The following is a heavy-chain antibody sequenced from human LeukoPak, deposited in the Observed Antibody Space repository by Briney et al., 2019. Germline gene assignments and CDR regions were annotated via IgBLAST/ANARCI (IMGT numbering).Heavy chain of an antibody. CDR3: ARDFTIFGVVTNYYGMDV. Sequence: ASVKVSCKASGYTFTSYGISWVRQAPGQGLEWMGWIGAYNGNTNYAQKLQGRVTMTTDTSTSTAYMELRSLRSDDTAVYYCARDFTIFGVVTNYYGMDVWGQGTTVTVSS. CDR1: GYTFTSYG. CDR2: IGAYNGNT. D-gene: IGHD3-3*01. J-gene: IGHJ6*02. V-gene: IGHV1-18*01.